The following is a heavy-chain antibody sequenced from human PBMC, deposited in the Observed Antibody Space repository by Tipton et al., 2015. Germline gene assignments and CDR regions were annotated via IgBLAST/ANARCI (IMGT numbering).Heavy chain of an antibody. CDR2: MNPKSGNT. Sequence: QVQLVQSGAEVKEPGASVKVSCKASGYTLTSYDINWVRQATGQGLEWMGWMNPKSGNTGYAQKFQGRVTMTRDTSISTAYMELTSLRSEDTAIYYCAGDKNNYDVLNYWGQGTLVTVSS. CDR3: AGDKNNYDVLNY. D-gene: IGHD3-9*01. V-gene: IGHV1-8*01. J-gene: IGHJ4*02. CDR1: GYTLTSYD.